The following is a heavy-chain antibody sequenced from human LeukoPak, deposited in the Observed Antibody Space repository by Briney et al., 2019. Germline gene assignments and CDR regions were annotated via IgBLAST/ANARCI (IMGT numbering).Heavy chain of an antibody. D-gene: IGHD2-8*01. CDR3: ARGTLYCTNGVCSYYFDY. Sequence: PSETLSLTCTVSGGSISSYYWSWIRQPPGKGLEWIGEINHSGSTNYNPSLKSRVTISVDTSKNQFSLKLSSVTAADTAVYYCARGTLYCTNGVCSYYFDYWGQGTLVTVSS. J-gene: IGHJ4*02. CDR1: GGSISSYY. V-gene: IGHV4-34*01. CDR2: INHSGST.